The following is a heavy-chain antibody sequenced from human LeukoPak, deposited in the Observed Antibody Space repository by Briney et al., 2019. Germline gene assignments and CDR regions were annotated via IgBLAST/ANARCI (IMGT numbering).Heavy chain of an antibody. V-gene: IGHV4-4*07. J-gene: IGHJ4*02. CDR2: IYTSGST. CDR1: GGSISSYY. Sequence: SETLSLTCTVSGGSISSYYWSWIRQPAGKGLEWIGRIYTSGSTNYNPSLKSRVTMSVDTSKNQFSLKLSSVTAADTAVYYCARRRIMITFGGVIVPTTLDYWGQGTLVTVSS. CDR3: ARRRIMITFGGVIVPTTLDY. D-gene: IGHD3-16*02.